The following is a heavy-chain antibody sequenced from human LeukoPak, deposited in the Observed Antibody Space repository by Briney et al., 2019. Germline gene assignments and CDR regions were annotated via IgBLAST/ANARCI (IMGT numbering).Heavy chain of an antibody. D-gene: IGHD3-22*01. V-gene: IGHV3-15*01. CDR2: IKSKTDGGAT. J-gene: IGHJ4*02. CDR3: TTEAYYYDSGAIKYFDY. CDR1: GFTFSNAW. Sequence: GGSLRFSCAASGFTFSNAWMSWVRQAPGKGLEWVGRIKSKTDGGATHYAAPVKGRFTISRDDSKNTLYLQMNSLKTEDTAVYYCTTEAYYYDSGAIKYFDYWGQGTLVTVSS.